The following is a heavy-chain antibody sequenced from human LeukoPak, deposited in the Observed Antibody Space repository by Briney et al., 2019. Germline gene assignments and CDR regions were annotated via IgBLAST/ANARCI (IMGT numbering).Heavy chain of an antibody. CDR3: ARVGSSSHYYYGMDV. D-gene: IGHD6-6*01. CDR2: INPNGGGT. CDR1: GYTFTGYY. J-gene: IGHJ6*02. V-gene: IGHV1-2*02. Sequence: ASVKVSCKASGYTFTGYYMHWVRQAPGQGLEWMGWINPNGGGTNYAQKFQGRVTMTRDTSISTAYMELSRLRSDDTAVYYCARVGSSSHYYYGMDVWGQGTTVTVSS.